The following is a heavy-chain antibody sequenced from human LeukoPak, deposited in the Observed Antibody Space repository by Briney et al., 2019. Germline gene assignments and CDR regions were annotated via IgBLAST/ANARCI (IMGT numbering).Heavy chain of an antibody. J-gene: IGHJ3*02. V-gene: IGHV3-9*01. CDR2: ISWNSGSI. CDR3: ANTGYYSIADAFDI. Sequence: PGRSLRLSCAASGFTFDDYAMHWARQAPGKGLEWVSGISWNSGSIGYADSVKGRFTISRDNAKNSLYLQMNSLRAEDTALYYCANTGYYSIADAFDIWGQGTMVTVSS. D-gene: IGHD3-22*01. CDR1: GFTFDDYA.